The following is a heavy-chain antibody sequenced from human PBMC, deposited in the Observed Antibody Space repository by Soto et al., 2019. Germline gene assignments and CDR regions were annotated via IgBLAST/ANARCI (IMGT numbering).Heavy chain of an antibody. CDR3: ASQYSSSWTNWFDP. V-gene: IGHV4-30-2*01. CDR1: GGSISSGGYS. J-gene: IGHJ5*02. Sequence: PSETLSLTCAVSGGSISSGGYSWSWIRQPPGKGLEWIGYIYHSGSTYYNPSLKSRVTISVDRSKNQFSLKLSSVTAADTAVYYCASQYSSSWTNWFDPWGQGTLVTVSS. CDR2: IYHSGST. D-gene: IGHD6-13*01.